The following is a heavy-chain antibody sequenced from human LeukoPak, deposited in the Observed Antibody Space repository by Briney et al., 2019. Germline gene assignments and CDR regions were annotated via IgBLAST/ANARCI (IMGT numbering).Heavy chain of an antibody. D-gene: IGHD6-13*01. CDR1: GLTFSNYG. CDR2: IWYDGSKK. CDR3: AKAYYSSSWFSPPAEYFQH. V-gene: IGHV3-33*06. J-gene: IGHJ1*01. Sequence: GGSLRLSCAASGLTFSNYGMHWVRQAPGKGLEWVAVIWYDGSKKYYSDSVKGRFTISRDNSKNTLYLQMNSLRAEDTAVYYCAKAYYSSSWFSPPAEYFQHWGQGTLVTVSS.